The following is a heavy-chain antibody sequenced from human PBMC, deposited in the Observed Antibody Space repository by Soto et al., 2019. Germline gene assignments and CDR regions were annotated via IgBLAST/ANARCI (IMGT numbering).Heavy chain of an antibody. D-gene: IGHD1-7*01. CDR3: AREAGTNDWYFDL. Sequence: QVHLVQSGAEVKKPGSSVKVSCKASGGTFSSYGITWVRQAPGQGLEWIGGITPVLGTTNHAEKFQDRVTITADESTSTAYMELNSLRSEDTAVYYGAREAGTNDWYFDLWGRGTLVTVSS. J-gene: IGHJ2*01. V-gene: IGHV1-69*11. CDR2: ITPVLGTT. CDR1: GGTFSSYG.